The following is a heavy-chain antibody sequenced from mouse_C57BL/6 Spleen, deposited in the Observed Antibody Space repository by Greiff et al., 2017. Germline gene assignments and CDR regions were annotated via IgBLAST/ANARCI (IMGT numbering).Heavy chain of an antibody. Sequence: VQLQQPGTELVKPGASVKLSCKASGYTFTSYWMHWVKQRPGQGLEWIGNINPSNGGTNYNEKFKSKATLTVDKSSSTAYLQLSSLTSEDSAVYYCANDGYYPLYAMDYWGQGTSVTVSS. CDR3: ANDGYYPLYAMDY. J-gene: IGHJ4*01. CDR1: GYTFTSYW. D-gene: IGHD2-3*01. CDR2: INPSNGGT. V-gene: IGHV1-53*01.